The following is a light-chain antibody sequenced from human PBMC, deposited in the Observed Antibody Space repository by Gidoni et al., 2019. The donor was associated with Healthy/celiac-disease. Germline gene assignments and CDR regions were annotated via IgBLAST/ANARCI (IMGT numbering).Light chain of an antibody. CDR3: QVWDSSSDHVV. Sequence: SDVLTQPPSVAVAPGKTARITCGGNNIGSNSVHWYHQKPGQAPVLVIYYDSDRSSGIPERFSGSNSGNTATLSISRVEAGDAADYYCQVWDSSSDHVVFGGWTKLPVL. CDR1: NIGSNS. V-gene: IGLV3-21*04. CDR2: YDS. J-gene: IGLJ2*01.